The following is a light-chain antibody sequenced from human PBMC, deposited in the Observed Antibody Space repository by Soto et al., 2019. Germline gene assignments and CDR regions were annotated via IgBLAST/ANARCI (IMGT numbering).Light chain of an antibody. J-gene: IGLJ1*01. CDR3: CSYTSRTTYV. CDR1: SSDVGGYNY. CDR2: DVS. V-gene: IGLV2-11*01. Sequence: QSALTQPRSVSGSPGQSVTISCTGTSSDVGGYNYVSWYQQHPGKAPKLMIYDVSKRPSGISSRFSGSKSGNTASLTISGLQSEDEADYFCCSYTSRTTYVFGTGTKLTVL.